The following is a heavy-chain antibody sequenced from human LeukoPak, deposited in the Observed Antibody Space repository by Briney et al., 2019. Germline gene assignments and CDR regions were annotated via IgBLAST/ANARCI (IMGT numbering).Heavy chain of an antibody. CDR3: ARDGVALYFYHGVDV. Sequence: GGSLRLSCAASGFTFSNYAMHWVRQAPGKGLEWVAVISYDGSNKYYADSVKGRFTISRDNSKNTLYLQMNSLRAEDTAVYYCARDGVALYFYHGVDVWGQGTTVTVSS. V-gene: IGHV3-30*04. CDR2: ISYDGSNK. D-gene: IGHD3-3*01. CDR1: GFTFSNYA. J-gene: IGHJ6*02.